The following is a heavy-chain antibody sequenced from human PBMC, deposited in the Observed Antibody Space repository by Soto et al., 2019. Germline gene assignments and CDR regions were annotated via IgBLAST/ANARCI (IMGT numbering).Heavy chain of an antibody. CDR2: MYTKERT. CDR3: ARDDYKDGGNNWFDP. CDR1: GGSITNYY. D-gene: IGHD3-16*01. Sequence: SETLSLTCTVSGGSITNYYWSWIRQPAGKGLEWIGRMYTKERTNYSLSFKSRVTMSVDTSKNQFSLKLNAVTAADTAVYYCARDDYKDGGNNWFDPWGQGTLVNVSS. V-gene: IGHV4-4*07. J-gene: IGHJ5*02.